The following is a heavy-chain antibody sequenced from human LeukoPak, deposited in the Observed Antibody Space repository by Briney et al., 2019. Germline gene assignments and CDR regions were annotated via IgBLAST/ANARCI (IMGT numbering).Heavy chain of an antibody. V-gene: IGHV4-38-2*01. D-gene: IGHD3-3*01. CDR1: GYSISSGYY. Sequence: SETLSLTCAVSGYSISSGYYWGWIRPPPGKGLEWIGNIYHSGSTYYNPSLKSRVTISVDTSNNQFSLKLSSVTAADTAVYYCARPTFGVFSIFDYWGQGTLVTVSS. J-gene: IGHJ4*02. CDR2: IYHSGST. CDR3: ARPTFGVFSIFDY.